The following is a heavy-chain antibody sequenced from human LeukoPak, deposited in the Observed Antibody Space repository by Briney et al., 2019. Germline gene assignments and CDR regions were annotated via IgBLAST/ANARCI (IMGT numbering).Heavy chain of an antibody. D-gene: IGHD2-21*02. J-gene: IGHJ4*02. Sequence: ASVKVSCKASGYTFTGYYMHWVRQAPEQGLEWMGWINPNSGGTNYAQKFQGRVTMTRDTSISTAYMELSRLRSDDTAVYYCARAYCGGDCYSVYFDYWGQGTLVTVSS. CDR3: ARAYCGGDCYSVYFDY. V-gene: IGHV1-2*02. CDR1: GYTFTGYY. CDR2: INPNSGGT.